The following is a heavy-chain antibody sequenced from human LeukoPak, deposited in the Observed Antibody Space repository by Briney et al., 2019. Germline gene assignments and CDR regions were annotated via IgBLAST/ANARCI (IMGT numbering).Heavy chain of an antibody. CDR3: ARGSATATIQLDN. CDR2: IYAIGTT. J-gene: IGHJ4*02. V-gene: IGHV3-66*01. D-gene: IGHD5-24*01. Sequence: GSLSLSCTASGFAVSSSYMSWVRPAPGKGLEWVSLIYAIGTTYYADSVKGRFTISRDNSKNTVYLQMNSLRAEDTAVYYCARGSATATIQLDNWGQGTLVTVSS. CDR1: GFAVSSSY.